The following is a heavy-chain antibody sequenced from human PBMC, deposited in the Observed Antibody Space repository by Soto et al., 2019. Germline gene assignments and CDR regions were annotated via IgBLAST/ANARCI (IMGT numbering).Heavy chain of an antibody. V-gene: IGHV1-8*01. D-gene: IGHD3-22*01. Sequence: QVQLVQSGAEVKKPGASVKVSCKASGYTFTSYDINWVRQTSGQGLEWMGWMNPNSGNTGYAQKFKGRVTMTRNTSISTAYMEMSSLRSEDTTVYYCARDGSDSSTFDYSGKRTLVTVSS. J-gene: IGHJ4*02. CDR3: ARDGSDSSTFDY. CDR1: GYTFTSYD. CDR2: MNPNSGNT.